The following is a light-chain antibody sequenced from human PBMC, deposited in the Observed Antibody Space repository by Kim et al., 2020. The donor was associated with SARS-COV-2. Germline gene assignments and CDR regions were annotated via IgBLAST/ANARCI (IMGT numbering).Light chain of an antibody. V-gene: IGLV1-51*01. CDR2: DNN. CDR3: GTWDSSLSAAV. CDR1: SSNIGNNY. J-gene: IGLJ7*01. Sequence: GQKVPISCSGSSSNIGNNYVSWYQQLPGTAPKVLIYDNNKRPSGIPDRFSGSKYGTSATLGITGLQTGDEADYYCGTWDSSLSAAVFGGGTQLTVL.